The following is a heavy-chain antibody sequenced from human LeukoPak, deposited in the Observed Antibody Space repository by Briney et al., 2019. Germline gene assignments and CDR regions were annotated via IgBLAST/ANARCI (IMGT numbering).Heavy chain of an antibody. Sequence: QPGRALRLSCAATGFTFGDYAMSWFRPAPGKGLEGVGFIRSKAYGGTTEYAASVKGRFTISRDDSKSIAYLQINSLQTEDTAVYYCTRAYTQLGFDPWGQGTLVTVSS. CDR1: GFTFGDYA. J-gene: IGHJ5*02. D-gene: IGHD2-2*01. CDR3: TRAYTQLGFDP. V-gene: IGHV3-49*03. CDR2: IRSKAYGGTT.